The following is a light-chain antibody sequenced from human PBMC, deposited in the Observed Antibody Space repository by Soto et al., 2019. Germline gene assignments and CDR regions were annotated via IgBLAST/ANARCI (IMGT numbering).Light chain of an antibody. CDR1: SSDVGGYNY. Sequence: QSSLTQPPSASGSPGQSVTISCTGTSSDVGGYNYVSWYQQHPGKAPKLMIYEVSKRPSGVPDRLSGSKSGNTASLTVSGLQVEDEADYYCASYTGSDTLVFGGGTKLTVL. CDR3: ASYTGSDTLV. V-gene: IGLV2-8*01. CDR2: EVS. J-gene: IGLJ2*01.